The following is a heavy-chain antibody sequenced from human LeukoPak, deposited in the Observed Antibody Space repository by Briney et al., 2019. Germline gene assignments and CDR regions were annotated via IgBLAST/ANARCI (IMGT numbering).Heavy chain of an antibody. D-gene: IGHD6-6*01. J-gene: IGHJ4*02. CDR2: ISYDGSNK. Sequence: QPGRSLRLSCAASGFTFSSYAMHWVRQAPGKGLEWVAVISYDGSNKYYADSVKGRFTISRDNSKNTLYLQMNSLRAEDTAVYYCAREVVYSSSFHDYWGQGTLVTVSS. V-gene: IGHV3-30*04. CDR3: AREVVYSSSFHDY. CDR1: GFTFSSYA.